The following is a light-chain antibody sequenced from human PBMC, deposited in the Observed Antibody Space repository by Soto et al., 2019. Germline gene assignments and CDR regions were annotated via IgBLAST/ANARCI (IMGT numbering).Light chain of an antibody. Sequence: AIQLTQSPSSLSASLGDRVTITCRTSQGISSALAWYQQKPGKAPKLLIYGASSLQSGAPSRFTGSGSGTDFTLTISSLQPEDFATYYCQQFNTYPITFGQGTRLEIK. CDR2: GAS. J-gene: IGKJ5*01. CDR3: QQFNTYPIT. CDR1: QGISSA. V-gene: IGKV1-13*02.